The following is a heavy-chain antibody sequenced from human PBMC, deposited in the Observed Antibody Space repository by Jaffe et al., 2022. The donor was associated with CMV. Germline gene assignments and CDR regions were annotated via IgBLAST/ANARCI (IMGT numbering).Heavy chain of an antibody. CDR1: GFTFSSYG. CDR3: AKDWDDYDAYFDY. V-gene: IGHV3-30*18. J-gene: IGHJ4*02. D-gene: IGHD4-17*01. CDR2: ISYDGSNK. Sequence: QVQLVESGGGVVQPGRSLRLSCAASGFTFSSYGMHWVRQAPGKGLEWVAVISYDGSNKYYADSVKGRFTISRDNSKNTLYLQMNSLRAEDTAVYYCAKDWDDYDAYFDYWGQGTLVTVSS.